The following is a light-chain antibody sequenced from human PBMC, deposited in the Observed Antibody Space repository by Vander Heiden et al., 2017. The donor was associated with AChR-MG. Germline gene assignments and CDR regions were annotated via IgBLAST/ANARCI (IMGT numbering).Light chain of an antibody. V-gene: IGKV1-39*01. CDR3: QQLYTTPAFT. CDR2: GAS. Sequence: DIEMTQSPSSLAASVVERVTITCRASQSLNNYLNWYQHKPGNAPKPLIYGASYLQNGVPSRFTGSGSGTEFTLTISSRQPEDFATYFCQQLYTTPAFTFGQGTKLEI. J-gene: IGKJ2*01. CDR1: QSLNNY.